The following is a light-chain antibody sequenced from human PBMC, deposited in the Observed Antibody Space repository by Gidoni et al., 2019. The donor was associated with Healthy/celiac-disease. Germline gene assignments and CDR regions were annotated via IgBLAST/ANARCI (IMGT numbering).Light chain of an antibody. CDR2: AAS. CDR1: QSISSY. V-gene: IGKV1-39*01. CDR3: QQTYSPPVT. Sequence: DIQMTPSPSSLSASVGDRVTITCRASQSISSYLNWYQQKPGKAPKLLIYAASSLQTGVPSRFSGSGSGTDFTLTISSLQPEDFAIYYCQQTYSPPVTFGQGTKLEIK. J-gene: IGKJ2*01.